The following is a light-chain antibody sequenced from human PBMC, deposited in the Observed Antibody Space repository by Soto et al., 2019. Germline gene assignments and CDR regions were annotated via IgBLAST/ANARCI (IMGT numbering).Light chain of an antibody. CDR2: TXS. Sequence: VMTQSPHSLPVTFGQPASITXRSRRSLVYSEGNTYLNWXQQRPGXSPRXXXDTXSTRDSGVPDRFSGSGSGTDFTLNISRVEAEYVGVYYCMQCNHWPITFGQGTTADIK. J-gene: IGKJ1*01. V-gene: IGKV2-30*01. CDR3: MQCNHWPIT. CDR1: RSLVYSEGNTY.